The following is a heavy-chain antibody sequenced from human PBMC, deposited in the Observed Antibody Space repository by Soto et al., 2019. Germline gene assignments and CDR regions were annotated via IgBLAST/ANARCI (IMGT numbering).Heavy chain of an antibody. CDR1: GYTFTSYG. Sequence: ASVKVSCKASGYTFTSYGISWVRQAPGQGLEWMGWISAYNGNTNYAQKLQGRVTMTTDTSTSTAYMELRSLRSDDTAVYYCARVVSSWYAESMISAFDIWGQGTMVTVAS. V-gene: IGHV1-18*01. D-gene: IGHD6-13*01. CDR3: ARVVSSWYAESMISAFDI. J-gene: IGHJ3*02. CDR2: ISAYNGNT.